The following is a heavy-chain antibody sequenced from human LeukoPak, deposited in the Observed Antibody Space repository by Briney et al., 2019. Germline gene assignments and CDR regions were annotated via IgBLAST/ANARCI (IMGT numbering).Heavy chain of an antibody. CDR1: GFTFSSYS. CDR3: ARDRTERLHAFDI. J-gene: IGHJ3*02. Sequence: PGGSLRLSCAASGFTFSSYSMNWVRQAPGKGLEWVSYISSSSSTIYYADSVKGRFTISRDNAKNSLYLQMNSLRAEDTAVYYCARDRTERLHAFDIWGQGTMVTVSS. CDR2: ISSSSSTI. V-gene: IGHV3-48*04. D-gene: IGHD1-1*01.